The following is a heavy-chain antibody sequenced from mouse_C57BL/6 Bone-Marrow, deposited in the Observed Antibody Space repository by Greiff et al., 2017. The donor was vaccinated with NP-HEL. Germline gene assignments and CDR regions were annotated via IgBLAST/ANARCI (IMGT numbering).Heavy chain of an antibody. J-gene: IGHJ4*01. Sequence: EVNVVESGGGLVQPGGSLSLSCAASGFTFTDYYMSWVRQPPGKALEWLGFIRNKANGYTTEYSASVKGRFTISRDNSQSILYLQMNALRAEDSATYYCARYSYGSSYVGAMDYWGQGTSVTVSS. D-gene: IGHD1-1*01. CDR2: IRNKANGYTT. V-gene: IGHV7-3*01. CDR3: ARYSYGSSYVGAMDY. CDR1: GFTFTDYY.